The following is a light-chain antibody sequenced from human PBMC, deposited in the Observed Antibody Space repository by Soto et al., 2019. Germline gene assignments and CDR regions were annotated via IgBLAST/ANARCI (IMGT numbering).Light chain of an antibody. CDR1: SSDVGGYDY. CDR2: EVT. J-gene: IGLJ2*01. CDR3: SSYVGSNYLV. V-gene: IGLV2-8*01. Sequence: QSALTQPPSASASPGQSVTISCAGTSSDVGGYDYVSWYQQHPGKAPKLIIYEVTKRPSGVPDRFSGSKSGNTASLTVSALQAEDEADYYCSSYVGSNYLVFGGGTKRTVL.